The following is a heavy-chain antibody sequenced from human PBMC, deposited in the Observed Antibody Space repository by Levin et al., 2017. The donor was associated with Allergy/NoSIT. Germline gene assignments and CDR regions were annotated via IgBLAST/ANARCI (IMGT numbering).Heavy chain of an antibody. V-gene: IGHV6-1*01. CDR1: GDSISNNNIA. Sequence: ASETLSLTCAISGDSISNNNIAWNWIRQSPSRGLEWLGRTYYGSKWSSDYALSVKSRVTINPDTSKNQFTLHLNSVTPEDTAVYYCAGYTYRSPKFWGQGTLVTVSS. CDR2: TYYGSKWSS. J-gene: IGHJ1*01. CDR3: AGYTYRSPKF.